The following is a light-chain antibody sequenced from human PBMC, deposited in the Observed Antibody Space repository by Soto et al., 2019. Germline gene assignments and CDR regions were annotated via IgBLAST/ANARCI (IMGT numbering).Light chain of an antibody. CDR2: EVS. CDR3: SSYTSSSVV. V-gene: IGLV2-14*01. Sequence: QSALTQPASVSGSPGQSITISCTGTSSDVGGYNYVSWYQQHPGNAPKLMIYEVSNRPSGVSNRFSGSKSGNTASLTISGLKAEDEADYYCSSYTSSSVVFGGGTKLTVL. J-gene: IGLJ2*01. CDR1: SSDVGGYNY.